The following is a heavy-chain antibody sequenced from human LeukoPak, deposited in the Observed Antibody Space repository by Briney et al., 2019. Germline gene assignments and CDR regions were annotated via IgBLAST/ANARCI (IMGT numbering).Heavy chain of an antibody. CDR2: MNPNSGNT. V-gene: IGHV1-8*01. D-gene: IGHD3-3*01. CDR3: ARLFSRGSDFWSGYYTGPNDY. Sequence: KPGASLKVSCKASGYTFTSYDINWVRQATGQGLEWMGWMNPNSGNTGYAQKFQGRVTMTRNTSISTAYMELSSLRSEDTAVYYCARLFSRGSDFWSGYYTGPNDYWGQGTLVTVSS. J-gene: IGHJ4*02. CDR1: GYTFTSYD.